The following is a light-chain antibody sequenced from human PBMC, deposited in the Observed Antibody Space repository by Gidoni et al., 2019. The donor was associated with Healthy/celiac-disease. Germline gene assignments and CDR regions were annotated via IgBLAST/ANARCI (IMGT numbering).Light chain of an antibody. Sequence: GDRVTITCRASQSISSWLAWYQQKPGKAPKLLIYDASSLESGVPSRFSGSGSGTEFTLTISSLQPDDFATYYCQQYNSYSPGGWTFGQGTKVEIK. J-gene: IGKJ1*01. V-gene: IGKV1-5*01. CDR2: DAS. CDR3: QQYNSYSPGGWT. CDR1: QSISSW.